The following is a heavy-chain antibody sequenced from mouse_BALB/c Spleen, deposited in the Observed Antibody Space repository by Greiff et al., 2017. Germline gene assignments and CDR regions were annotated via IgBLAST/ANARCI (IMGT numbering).Heavy chain of an antibody. Sequence: EVQRVESGPGLVKPSQSLSLTCTVTGYSITSDYAWNWIRQFPGNKLEWMGYISYSGSTSYNPSLKSRISITRDTSKNQFFLQLNSVTTEDTATYYCARWLPLYYAMDYWGQGTSVTVSS. V-gene: IGHV3-2*02. J-gene: IGHJ4*01. CDR3: ARWLPLYYAMDY. CDR1: GYSITSDYA. CDR2: ISYSGST. D-gene: IGHD2-2*01.